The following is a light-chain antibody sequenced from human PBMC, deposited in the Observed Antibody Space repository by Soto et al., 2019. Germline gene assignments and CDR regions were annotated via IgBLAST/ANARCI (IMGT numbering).Light chain of an antibody. V-gene: IGLV2-14*01. CDR2: DVS. CDR1: SSDVGGYNY. CDR3: SSYTSSSTVV. J-gene: IGLJ2*01. Sequence: QSALTQPASVSGSPGQSITISCTGTSSDVGGYNYVSWHQQHPGKAPKLMIYDVSNRPLGVSNRFSGSKSGNTASLTISGLQAEDEADYYCSSYTSSSTVVFGGGTKLTVL.